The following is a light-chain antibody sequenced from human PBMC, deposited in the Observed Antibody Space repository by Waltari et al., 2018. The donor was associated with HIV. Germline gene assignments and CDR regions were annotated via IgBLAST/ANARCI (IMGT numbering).Light chain of an antibody. CDR1: SPNIGAGYD. CDR2: GNK. CDR3: QSYDSSLSGSVV. Sequence: QSVLTQPPSVSGAPGQRVTISCTGSSPNIGAGYDVHWYQQLPGTAPKLLIYGNKSRPSGVPDRFSGSKSGTSASLAITGLQAEDEADYYCQSYDSSLSGSVVFGGGTKVTVL. J-gene: IGLJ2*01. V-gene: IGLV1-40*01.